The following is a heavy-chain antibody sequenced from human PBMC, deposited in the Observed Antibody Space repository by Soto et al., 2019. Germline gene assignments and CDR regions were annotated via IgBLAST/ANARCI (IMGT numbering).Heavy chain of an antibody. CDR3: AKGIAEAGNGTYYFDY. Sequence: GGSLRLSCAASGFTFSSYAMSWVRQAPGKGLEWVSAISGSGGSTYYADSVKGRFTISRDNSKNTLYLQMNSLRAEDTAVYYCAKGIAEAGNGTYYFDYWGQGTLVTVSS. J-gene: IGHJ4*02. CDR2: ISGSGGST. D-gene: IGHD6-13*01. V-gene: IGHV3-23*01. CDR1: GFTFSSYA.